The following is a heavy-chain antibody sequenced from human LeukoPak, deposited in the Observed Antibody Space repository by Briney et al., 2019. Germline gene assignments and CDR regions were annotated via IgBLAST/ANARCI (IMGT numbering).Heavy chain of an antibody. J-gene: IGHJ6*03. CDR1: GFTFSNYG. CDR2: ISYDGSNK. CDR3: AKDWNYRYYYYYMDV. D-gene: IGHD1-7*01. V-gene: IGHV3-30*18. Sequence: PGRSLRLSCAASGFTFSNYGIHWVRQAPGKGLEWVAVISYDGSNKYYADSVKGRFTISRDNSKHTLYLQMNSLRTEDTAVYYCAKDWNYRYYYYYMDVWGKGTTVTVSS.